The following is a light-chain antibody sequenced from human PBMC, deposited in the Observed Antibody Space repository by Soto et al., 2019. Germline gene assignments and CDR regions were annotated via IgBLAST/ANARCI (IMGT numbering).Light chain of an antibody. V-gene: IGKV1-5*01. CDR3: LRYNAFSRT. CDR2: DAS. Sequence: DIQMTQSPSTLSASVGDRVTITCRASQSMNDWLAWYQQKPGKAPKVLIYDASSLQSGVPSRFSSSGSGTEFFLTIESLLSDDVAIYYCLRYNAFSRTFGQGTKVDIK. CDR1: QSMNDW. J-gene: IGKJ1*01.